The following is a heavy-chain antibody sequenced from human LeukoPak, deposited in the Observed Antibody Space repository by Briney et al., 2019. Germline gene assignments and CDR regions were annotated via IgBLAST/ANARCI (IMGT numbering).Heavy chain of an antibody. Sequence: SETLSLTCTVSGGSVSSSGSYWSWIRQPPGKGLEWFAYIYYSGSTTYNPSLKSRVIISVDTSKNQLSLRLSSVTAADTAVYYCARSNSFYYDSWGQGTLVTVSS. CDR2: IYYSGST. CDR3: ARSNSFYYDS. D-gene: IGHD3-16*01. V-gene: IGHV4-61*08. CDR1: GGSVSSSGSY. J-gene: IGHJ5*02.